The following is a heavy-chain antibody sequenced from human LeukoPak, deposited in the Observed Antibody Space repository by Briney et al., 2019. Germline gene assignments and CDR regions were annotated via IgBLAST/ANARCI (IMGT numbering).Heavy chain of an antibody. D-gene: IGHD1-7*01. Sequence: PSETLSLTCTVSSGSISSSSYYWGWIRQPPGKGLEWIGSTYYSGSTYHNPSLQSRVTISVDTSKTQFSLKLSSVTAADTAVYYCAGPQTGTTIYGSPGAFDIWGQGTMVTVSS. V-gene: IGHV4-39*07. CDR3: AGPQTGTTIYGSPGAFDI. CDR2: TYYSGST. J-gene: IGHJ3*02. CDR1: SGSISSSSYY.